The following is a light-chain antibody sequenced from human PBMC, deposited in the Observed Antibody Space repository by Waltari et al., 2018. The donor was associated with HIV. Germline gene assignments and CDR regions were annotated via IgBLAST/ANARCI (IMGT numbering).Light chain of an antibody. Sequence: QLVLTQSPSASASLGAWFKLTCTLSSGNRSSPIAWPQKQAEKGPRYLMKVNSDGSHNKGDGIPDRFSGSSSGAERYLTISSLQSEDEADYYCQTWATGIQVFGGGTKLTVL. J-gene: IGLJ3*02. CDR3: QTWATGIQV. CDR2: VNSDGSH. CDR1: SGNRSSP. V-gene: IGLV4-69*01.